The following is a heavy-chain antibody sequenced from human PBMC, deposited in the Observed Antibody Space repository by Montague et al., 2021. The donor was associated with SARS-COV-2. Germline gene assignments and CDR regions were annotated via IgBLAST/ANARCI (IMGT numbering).Heavy chain of an antibody. Sequence: CAISGDSVSSNSATWNWIRQSPSRGLEWLGRTYYRSMWKSDYARSMKSRIAINPDTSKNQFSLQLSSVTPEGTALYYCVRGIEAAGSYDYWGQGTLVTVSS. J-gene: IGHJ4*02. CDR1: GDSVSSNSAT. CDR3: VRGIEAAGSYDY. D-gene: IGHD6-13*01. CDR2: TYYRSMWKS. V-gene: IGHV6-1*01.